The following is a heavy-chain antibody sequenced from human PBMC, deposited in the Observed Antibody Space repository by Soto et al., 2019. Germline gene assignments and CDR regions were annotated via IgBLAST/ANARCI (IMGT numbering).Heavy chain of an antibody. V-gene: IGHV3-48*03. Sequence: GGSLRLSCAASGFTFSSYDMNWVRQAPGKWLEWVSYISSSGSTIYYADSVKGRFTISRDNAKNSLYLQMNSLRAEDTAVYYCASGYPHFDYWGQGTLVNVSS. CDR3: ASGYPHFDY. CDR2: ISSSGSTI. D-gene: IGHD6-25*01. CDR1: GFTFSSYD. J-gene: IGHJ4*02.